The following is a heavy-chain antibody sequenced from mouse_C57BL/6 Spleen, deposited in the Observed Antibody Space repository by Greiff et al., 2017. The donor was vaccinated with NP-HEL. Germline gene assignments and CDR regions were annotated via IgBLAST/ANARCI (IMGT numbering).Heavy chain of an antibody. CDR3: ARGPNYYGMGY. Sequence: EVQVVESGGGLVKPGGSLKLSCAASGFTFSSYAMSWVRQTPEKRLEWVATISDGGSYTYYPDNVKGRFTISRDNAKNNLYLQMSQLKSEDTAMYYCARGPNYYGMGYWGQGTSVTVSS. CDR1: GFTFSSYA. J-gene: IGHJ4*01. V-gene: IGHV5-4*01. CDR2: ISDGGSYT.